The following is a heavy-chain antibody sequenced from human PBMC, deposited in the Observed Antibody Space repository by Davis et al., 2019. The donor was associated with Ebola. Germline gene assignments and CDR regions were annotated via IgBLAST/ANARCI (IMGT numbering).Heavy chain of an antibody. D-gene: IGHD6-13*01. CDR1: GGTFSSYA. V-gene: IGHV1-69*13. CDR2: IIPIFGTA. Sequence: SVKVSCKASGGTFSSYAISWVRQAPGQGLEWMGGIIPIFGTANYAQKFQGRVTITADESTSTAYMELRSLRSEDTAVYYCARDSGVAAAGYYYYGMDVWGQGTTVTVSS. J-gene: IGHJ6*02. CDR3: ARDSGVAAAGYYYYGMDV.